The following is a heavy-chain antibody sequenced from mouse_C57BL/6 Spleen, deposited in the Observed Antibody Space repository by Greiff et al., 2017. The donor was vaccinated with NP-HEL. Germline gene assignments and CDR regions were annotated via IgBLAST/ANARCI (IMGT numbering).Heavy chain of an antibody. CDR3: AREEIYYGNSDWYFDV. Sequence: VQLQQPGAELVKPGASVKLSCKASGYTFTSYWMHWVKQRPGQGLEWIGMIHPNSGSTNYNEKFKSKATLTVDKSSSTAYMQLSSLTSEDSAVYYCAREEIYYGNSDWYFDVWGTGTTVTVSS. J-gene: IGHJ1*03. CDR1: GYTFTSYW. CDR2: IHPNSGST. D-gene: IGHD2-1*01. V-gene: IGHV1-64*01.